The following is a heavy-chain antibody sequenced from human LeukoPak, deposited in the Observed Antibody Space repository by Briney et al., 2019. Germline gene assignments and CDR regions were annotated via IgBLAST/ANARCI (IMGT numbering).Heavy chain of an antibody. CDR2: ISSSSTI. CDR3: ARSGRGGTYGDY. Sequence: GGSLRLSCAASGFTFSSYSMNWVRQAPGKGLEWASYISSSSTIYYADSVKGRFTISRDNAKNSLCLQMNSLRDEDTAVYYCARSGRGGTYGDYWGQGTLVTVSS. CDR1: GFTFSSYS. V-gene: IGHV3-48*02. J-gene: IGHJ4*02. D-gene: IGHD1-26*01.